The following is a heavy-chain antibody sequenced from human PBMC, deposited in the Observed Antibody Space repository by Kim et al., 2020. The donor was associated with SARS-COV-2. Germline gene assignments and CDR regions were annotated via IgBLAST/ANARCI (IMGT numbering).Heavy chain of an antibody. CDR3: ARAIYSSGWFEKWFDP. D-gene: IGHD6-19*01. V-gene: IGHV4-31*02. J-gene: IGHJ5*02. Sequence: IKSRVTISVDTSKNQFSLKLSAVTAADTAVYYCARAIYSSGWFEKWFDPWGQGTLVTVSS.